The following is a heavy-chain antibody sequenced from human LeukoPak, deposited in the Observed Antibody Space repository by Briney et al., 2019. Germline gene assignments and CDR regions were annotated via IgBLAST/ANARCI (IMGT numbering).Heavy chain of an antibody. J-gene: IGHJ4*02. Sequence: GGSLRLSCAASGFTFSSYGMHWVRQAPGKGLEWVAVISYDGSNKYYADSVKGRFTISRDNSKNTLYLQMNSLRAEDTAVYYCAKILQMVRPRFDWLLLYYFDYWGQGTLVTVSS. V-gene: IGHV3-30*18. D-gene: IGHD3-9*01. CDR3: AKILQMVRPRFDWLLLYYFDY. CDR2: ISYDGSNK. CDR1: GFTFSSYG.